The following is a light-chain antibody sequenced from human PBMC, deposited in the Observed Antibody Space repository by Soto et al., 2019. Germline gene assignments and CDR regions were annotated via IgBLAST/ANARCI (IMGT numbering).Light chain of an antibody. Sequence: EIVLTQSPGTLSLSPGERATLSCRASQSVSSTYLAWYQQKPGQAPRLLIYGASSRATGIPDRFSGSGSGTDFTLTINSLQPDDFATYHCQQYKSYPYTFGQGTKLEIK. J-gene: IGKJ2*01. CDR2: GAS. CDR1: QSVSSTY. V-gene: IGKV3-20*01. CDR3: QQYKSYPYT.